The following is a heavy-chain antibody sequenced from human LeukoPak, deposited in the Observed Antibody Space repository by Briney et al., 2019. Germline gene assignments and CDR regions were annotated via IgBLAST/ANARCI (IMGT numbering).Heavy chain of an antibody. CDR2: IKQDGSEE. CDR3: ATNRWFGEPDY. J-gene: IGHJ4*02. V-gene: IGHV3-7*01. Sequence: PGGSLRLSCAASGFTFSNYWMSWVRQAPGKGLEWVANIKQDGSEEYYVGSVKGRFTISRDNAKNSLYLQMNSLRAEDTAVYYCATNRWFGEPDYWGLGTLVAVSS. CDR1: GFTFSNYW. D-gene: IGHD3-10*01.